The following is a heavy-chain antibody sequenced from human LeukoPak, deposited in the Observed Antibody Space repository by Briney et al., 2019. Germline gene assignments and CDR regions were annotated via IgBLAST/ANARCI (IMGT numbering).Heavy chain of an antibody. Sequence: GGSLRLSCAASGFTFSSYGMSWVRQAPGKGLEWVSAISGSGGSTYYADSVKGRFTISRDNSKNTLYLQMNSLRAEDTAVYYCAKGDPGSYYDSSGYFDYWDQGTLVTVSS. D-gene: IGHD3-22*01. CDR3: AKGDPGSYYDSSGYFDY. V-gene: IGHV3-23*01. CDR1: GFTFSSYG. CDR2: ISGSGGST. J-gene: IGHJ4*02.